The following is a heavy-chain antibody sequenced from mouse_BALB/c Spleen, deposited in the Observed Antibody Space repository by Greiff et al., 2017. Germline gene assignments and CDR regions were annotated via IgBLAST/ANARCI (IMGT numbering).Heavy chain of an antibody. J-gene: IGHJ2*01. CDR1: GFSLTSYG. CDR3: ARLRLYYFDY. D-gene: IGHD1-1*01. Sequence: QVQLKESGPGLVAPSQSLSITCTVSGFSLTSYGVSWVRQPPGKGLEWLGMIWGDGSTDYNSALKSRLSISKDNSKSQVFLKMNSLQTDDTARYYCARLRLYYFDYWGQGTTLTVSS. CDR2: IWGDGST. V-gene: IGHV2-6-7*01.